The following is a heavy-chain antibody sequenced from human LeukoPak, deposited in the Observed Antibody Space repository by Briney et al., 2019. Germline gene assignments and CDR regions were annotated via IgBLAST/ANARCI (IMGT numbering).Heavy chain of an antibody. CDR2: ISWNGGNT. CDR1: GFNFYDYG. CDR3: AREGIYCVNGVCYLDY. Sequence: PGGSLRLSCAASGFNFYDYGMSWVRQAPGKGLEWVSGISWNGGNTVYADSVKGRFTISRDNAKNSLFLQVNSLRADDTAFYYCAREGIYCVNGVCYLDYWGQGTLVTVSS. D-gene: IGHD2-8*01. V-gene: IGHV3-20*04. J-gene: IGHJ4*02.